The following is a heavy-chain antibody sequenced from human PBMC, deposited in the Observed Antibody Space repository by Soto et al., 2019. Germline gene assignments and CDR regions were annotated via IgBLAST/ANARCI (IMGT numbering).Heavy chain of an antibody. J-gene: IGHJ4*02. Sequence: QVQLQESGPGLVRPSGTLSLTCAVSGGSISSSNWWTWVRQPPGKGLEWIGEIYHSGSTNYLPSLKSRVTISVDQSKNQFSLELTSVTAADTAVYYCATRFDGLGSYEYWGQGTLVTVSS. CDR3: ATRFDGLGSYEY. V-gene: IGHV4-4*02. D-gene: IGHD3-10*01. CDR1: GGSISSSNW. CDR2: IYHSGST.